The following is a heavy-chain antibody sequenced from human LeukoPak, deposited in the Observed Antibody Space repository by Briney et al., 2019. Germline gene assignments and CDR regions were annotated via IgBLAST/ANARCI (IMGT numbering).Heavy chain of an antibody. J-gene: IGHJ4*02. CDR2: INAGNGDT. V-gene: IGHV1-3*01. Sequence: ASVKVSCKASGYTFTSYALHWVRQAPGQRLEWIGWINAGNGDTKYSQKSQGRVTITRDTSASTAYMEVNSLRSEDTAVYYCARGSKRYSSSWFYWGQGTLVTVSS. D-gene: IGHD6-13*01. CDR3: ARGSKRYSSSWFY. CDR1: GYTFTSYA.